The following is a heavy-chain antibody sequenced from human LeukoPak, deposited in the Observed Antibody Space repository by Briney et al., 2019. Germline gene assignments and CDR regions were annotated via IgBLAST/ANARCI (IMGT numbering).Heavy chain of an antibody. CDR2: IYYSGST. CDR1: GGSISSYY. J-gene: IGHJ4*02. D-gene: IGHD4-17*01. Sequence: PSETLSLTCTVSGGSISSYYWSWIRQPPGKGLEWIGYIYYSGSTNYNPSLKSRVTISVDTSKNQFSLKLSSVTAADTAVYYCVRQRRDYGDDAFDYWGQGTLVTVSS. V-gene: IGHV4-59*01. CDR3: VRQRRDYGDDAFDY.